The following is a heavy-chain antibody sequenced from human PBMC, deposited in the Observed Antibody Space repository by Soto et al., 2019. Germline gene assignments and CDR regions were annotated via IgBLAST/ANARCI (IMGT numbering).Heavy chain of an antibody. V-gene: IGHV3-23*01. J-gene: IGHJ6*02. D-gene: IGHD3-10*01. CDR3: AKIGRFGELYHYGMDV. Sequence: LRLSCAASGFTFSSYAMTWVRQAPGKGLEWVSAISGSGAGTYYADSVKGRFTISRHNSKNTLYLQVNSLSAEDTAVYYCAKIGRFGELYHYGMDVWGQGTTVTV. CDR1: GFTFSSYA. CDR2: ISGSGAGT.